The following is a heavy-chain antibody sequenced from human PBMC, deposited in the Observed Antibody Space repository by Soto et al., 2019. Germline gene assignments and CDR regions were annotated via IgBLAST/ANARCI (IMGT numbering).Heavy chain of an antibody. CDR1: GFTFSSYW. CDR2: IDEYGSTI. Sequence: EVQLVESGGGLVQPGGSLRLSCAAYGFTFSSYWMHWVRQVPGKGLLWVSRIDEYGSTINYADSVTGRFTISRDNASNTLYLEMNSLRAEDTALYYCTRDIGGKGAYWGPGTLVTVSS. D-gene: IGHD3-10*01. V-gene: IGHV3-74*01. CDR3: TRDIGGKGAY. J-gene: IGHJ4*02.